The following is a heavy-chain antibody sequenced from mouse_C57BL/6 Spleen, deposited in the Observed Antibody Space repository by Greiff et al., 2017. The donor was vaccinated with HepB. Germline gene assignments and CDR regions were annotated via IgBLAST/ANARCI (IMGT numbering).Heavy chain of an antibody. Sequence: EVQLQESGGGLVKPGGSLKLSCAASGFTFSDYGMHWVRQAPEKGLEWVAYISSGSSTIYYADTVKGRFTISRDNAKHTLFLQMTSLRSEDTAMYYCARNGNFYAMDYWGQGTSVTVSS. V-gene: IGHV5-17*01. CDR1: GFTFSDYG. CDR3: ARNGNFYAMDY. J-gene: IGHJ4*01. D-gene: IGHD2-1*01. CDR2: ISSGSSTI.